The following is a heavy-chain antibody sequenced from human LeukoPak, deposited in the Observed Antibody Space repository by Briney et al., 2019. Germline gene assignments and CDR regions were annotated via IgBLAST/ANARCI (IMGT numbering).Heavy chain of an antibody. CDR2: IKDDGSDK. J-gene: IGHJ4*02. CDR3: ARGHYDATGPGSY. CDR1: GFTFSSYG. V-gene: IGHV3-7*01. D-gene: IGHD4/OR15-4a*01. Sequence: PGGSLRLSCAASGFTFSSYGMNWVRQTPGKGLEWVANIKDDGSDKNYLDSVKGRFTISRDNAKNSLYLQMNSLRAEDTAVYYCARGHYDATGPGSYWGQGILVTVSS.